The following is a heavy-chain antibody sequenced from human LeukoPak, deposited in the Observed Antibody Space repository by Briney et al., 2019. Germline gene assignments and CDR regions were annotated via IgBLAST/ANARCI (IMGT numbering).Heavy chain of an antibody. Sequence: SWIRQAPGKGLEWVGRIKSKARGGTTDYAAPVKGRFIISRDDSENTLYVQMNSLRTEDTALYYCTTSVTTPGAFDIWGQGTVVTVSS. J-gene: IGHJ3*02. CDR3: TTSVTTPGAFDI. D-gene: IGHD4-17*01. CDR2: IKSKARGGTT. V-gene: IGHV3-15*01.